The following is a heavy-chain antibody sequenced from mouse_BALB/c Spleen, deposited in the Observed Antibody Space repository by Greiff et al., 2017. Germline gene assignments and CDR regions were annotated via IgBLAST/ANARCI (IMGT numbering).Heavy chain of an antibody. CDR2: IDPENGDT. D-gene: IGHD4-1*01. J-gene: IGHJ3*01. V-gene: IGHV14-4*02. Sequence: VRLQQSGAELVRSGASVKLSCTASGFNIKDYYMHWVKQRPEQGLEWIGWIDPENGDTEYAPKFQGKATMTADTSSNTAYLQLSSLTSEDTAVYYCNVLGRAYWGQGTLVTVSA. CDR1: GFNIKDYY. CDR3: NVLGRAY.